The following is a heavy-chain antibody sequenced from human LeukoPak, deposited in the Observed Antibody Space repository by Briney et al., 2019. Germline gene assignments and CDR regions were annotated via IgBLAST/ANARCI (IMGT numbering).Heavy chain of an antibody. J-gene: IGHJ4*02. D-gene: IGHD2-8*01. CDR3: ARETNPDIVLDGGPDY. CDR2: IYYSGST. Sequence: SETLSLTCTVSGGSISSGDYYWSWIRQPPGKGLEWIGYIYYSGSTYYNPSLKSRVTISVDTSKNQFSLKLSSVTAAGTAVYYCARETNPDIVLDGGPDYWGQGTLVTVSS. V-gene: IGHV4-30-4*01. CDR1: GGSISSGDYY.